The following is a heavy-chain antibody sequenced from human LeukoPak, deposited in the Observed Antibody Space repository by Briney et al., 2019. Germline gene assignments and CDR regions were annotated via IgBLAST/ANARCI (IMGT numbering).Heavy chain of an antibody. CDR2: IWYDGSNK. D-gene: IGHD5-18*01. CDR1: GFTFSSYG. V-gene: IGHV3-33*01. Sequence: GGSLRLSCAASGFTFSSYGMHWVRQAPGKGLEWVAVIWYDGSNKYYADSVKGRFTISRDNSKNTLYLQMNSLRAEDTAVYYCARVLRGYSYPRAFDIWGQGTMVTVSS. J-gene: IGHJ3*02. CDR3: ARVLRGYSYPRAFDI.